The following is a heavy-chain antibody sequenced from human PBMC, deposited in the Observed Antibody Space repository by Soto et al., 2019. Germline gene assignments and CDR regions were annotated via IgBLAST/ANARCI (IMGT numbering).Heavy chain of an antibody. CDR2: IYYSGST. D-gene: IGHD2-15*01. Sequence: QLQLQESGPGLVKPSETLSLTCTVSGGSISSSSYYWGWIRQPPGKGLEWIGSIYYSGSTYYNPSLKSRVTIYVDTSNNQFSLKLSSVTAADTAVYYCARHTPAISISDHWGQGTLVTVSS. V-gene: IGHV4-39*01. CDR1: GGSISSSSYY. J-gene: IGHJ4*02. CDR3: ARHTPAISISDH.